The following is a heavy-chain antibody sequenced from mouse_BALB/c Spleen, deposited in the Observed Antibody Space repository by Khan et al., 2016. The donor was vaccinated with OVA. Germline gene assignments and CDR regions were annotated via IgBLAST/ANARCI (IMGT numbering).Heavy chain of an antibody. CDR1: GYTFTDYV. V-gene: IGHV1-77*01. Sequence: QVQLQESGRELVKPGASVKISCEASGYTFTDYVMNWVKQRTGQGLEWIAQIYPGSDSTYYHETFKGKATLTTDRSSSTAYMQLSNLTSEDSAVDVCASAWCDWFAYWGQGTLVTVSA. CDR2: IYPGSDST. CDR3: ASAWCDWFAY. D-gene: IGHD1-1*02. J-gene: IGHJ3*01.